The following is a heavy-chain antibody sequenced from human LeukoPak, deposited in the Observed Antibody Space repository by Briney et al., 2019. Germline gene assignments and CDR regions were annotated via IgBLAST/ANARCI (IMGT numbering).Heavy chain of an antibody. Sequence: SETLSLTCAVYGGSFSGYYWDWIRQSPGKGLEWIGSIYSSGLTYSHPSLKSRITISLDTSKNQFSLILTSVTAADTATYYCASASAGFGDWGQGTLVTVSS. V-gene: IGHV4-39*01. CDR1: GGSFSGYY. CDR2: IYSSGLT. CDR3: ASASAGFGD. D-gene: IGHD3-10*01. J-gene: IGHJ4*02.